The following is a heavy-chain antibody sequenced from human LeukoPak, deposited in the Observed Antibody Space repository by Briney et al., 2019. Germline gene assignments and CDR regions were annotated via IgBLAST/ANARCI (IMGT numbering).Heavy chain of an antibody. D-gene: IGHD3-22*01. Sequence: GGSLRLSCTASGLTFSTSGFNWVRQAPGKGLEWVSGINWNGGSTGYADSVKGRFTISRDNAKNSLYLQMNSLRAEDTALYYCAREYYYDSTFFDYWGQGTLVTVSS. J-gene: IGHJ4*02. V-gene: IGHV3-20*04. CDR1: GLTFSTSG. CDR2: INWNGGST. CDR3: AREYYYDSTFFDY.